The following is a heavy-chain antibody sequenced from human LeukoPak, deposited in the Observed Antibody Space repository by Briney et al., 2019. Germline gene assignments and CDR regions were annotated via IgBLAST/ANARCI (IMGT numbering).Heavy chain of an antibody. CDR3: ARDRMDTAMGSYLDN. CDR2: INPSGDST. J-gene: IGHJ4*02. Sequence: ASVKVSCKASGYLFKYNYIHWVRQAPGQGLEWMGMINPSGDSTTYAQQFQGRLTMSSDTSTRTVYVELSSLRSEDTAVYFCARDRMDTAMGSYLDNWGRGTLVTISS. CDR1: GYLFKYNY. D-gene: IGHD5-18*01. V-gene: IGHV1-46*02.